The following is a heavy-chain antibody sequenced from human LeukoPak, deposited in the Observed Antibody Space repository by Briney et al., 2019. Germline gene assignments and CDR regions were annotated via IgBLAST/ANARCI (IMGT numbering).Heavy chain of an antibody. CDR1: GFTFSSYS. J-gene: IGHJ3*02. CDR3: ARTASGSYLADAFDI. CDR2: ISSSSSYI. V-gene: IGHV3-21*01. D-gene: IGHD1-26*01. Sequence: GGSLRPSCAASGFTFSSYSMNWVRQAPGKGLEWVSSISSSSSYIYYADSVKGRFTISRDNAKNSLYLQMNSLRAEDTAVYYCARTASGSYLADAFDIWGQGTMVTVSS.